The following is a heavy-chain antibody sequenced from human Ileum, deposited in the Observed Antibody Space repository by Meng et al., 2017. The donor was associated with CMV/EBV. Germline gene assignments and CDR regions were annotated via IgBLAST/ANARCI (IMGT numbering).Heavy chain of an antibody. J-gene: IGHJ4*02. CDR2: IKQDGSAI. CDR3: AKGSGYLIDY. Sequence: GESLKISCVASGSTFSSYWMTWVRQAPGKGLEWVGNIKQDGSAINYVDSVKGRFTISRDNAKNSLYLQMNSLRVEDTAVYYCAKGSGYLIDYWGQGTLVTVSS. D-gene: IGHD3-3*01. V-gene: IGHV3-7*01. CDR1: GSTFSSYW.